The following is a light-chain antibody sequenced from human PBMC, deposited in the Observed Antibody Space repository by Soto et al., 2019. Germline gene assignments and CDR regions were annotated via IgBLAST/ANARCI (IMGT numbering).Light chain of an antibody. CDR1: QSVLYNSNNKNH. CDR3: QEYGRSPRT. J-gene: IGKJ2*01. CDR2: GAS. Sequence: DFVMTQAPDSLAVSLGERATINCKSSQSVLYNSNNKNHLGWYQQKPGQAPRLLIYGASSRATGIPDRFSGSGSGTDFTLTISRLEPEDFAVYYCQEYGRSPRTFGQGTKLEIK. V-gene: IGKV4-1*01.